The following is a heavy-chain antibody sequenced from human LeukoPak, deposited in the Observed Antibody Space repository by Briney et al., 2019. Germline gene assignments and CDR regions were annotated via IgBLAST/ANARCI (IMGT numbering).Heavy chain of an antibody. J-gene: IGHJ4*02. V-gene: IGHV4-59*01. CDR3: ARGPYYYDSSSFDY. Sequence: TSETLSLTCTVSGGSISSYYWSWIRQPPGKGLEWIGYIYYSGSTNYNPSLKSRVTISVDTSKNQFSLKLSSVTAADTAVYYCARGPYYYDSSSFDYWGQGTLVTVSS. CDR1: GGSISSYY. D-gene: IGHD3-22*01. CDR2: IYYSGST.